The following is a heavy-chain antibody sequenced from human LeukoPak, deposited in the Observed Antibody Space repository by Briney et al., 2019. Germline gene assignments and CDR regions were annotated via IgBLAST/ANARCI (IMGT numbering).Heavy chain of an antibody. CDR1: GFTFSSYA. J-gene: IGHJ4*02. CDR2: ISYDGSNK. D-gene: IGHD1-26*01. CDR3: ARDSAVRGATEYYFDY. V-gene: IGHV3-30*01. Sequence: GRSLRLSCAASGFTFSSYAMHWVRQAPSKGLEWVAVISYDGSNKYYADSVKGRFTISRDNSKNTLYLQMNSLRAGDTAVYYCARDSAVRGATEYYFDYWGQGTLVTVSS.